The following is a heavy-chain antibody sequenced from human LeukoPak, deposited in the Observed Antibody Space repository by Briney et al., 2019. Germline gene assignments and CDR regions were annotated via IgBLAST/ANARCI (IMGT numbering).Heavy chain of an antibody. CDR2: IYYSGST. D-gene: IGHD1-26*01. J-gene: IGHJ4*02. V-gene: IGHV4-39*01. Sequence: PSETLSLTCTVSGGSISSSSYYWGWIRQPPGKGLEWIGSIYYSGSTYYNPSLKSRVTISVDTSKNQFSLKVSSVTAADTAVYYCAAWWYSGKLRDYWGQGTLVTVSS. CDR3: AAWWYSGKLRDY. CDR1: GGSISSSSYY.